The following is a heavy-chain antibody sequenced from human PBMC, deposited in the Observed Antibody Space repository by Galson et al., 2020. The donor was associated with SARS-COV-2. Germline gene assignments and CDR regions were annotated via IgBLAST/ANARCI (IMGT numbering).Heavy chain of an antibody. CDR2: ISRSGNTI. CDR3: AREVNRKPGDVFDI. CDR1: GFTFSDYY. J-gene: IGHJ3*02. Sequence: GGSLRLSCAPPGFTFSDYYMIWIRQAPGKGLEWVSYISRSGNTIYYADSVRGRFTISRDNAKNSLYLHMSSLSAEDTAVYYCAREVNRKPGDVFDIWGQGTMVTVSS. V-gene: IGHV3-11*01.